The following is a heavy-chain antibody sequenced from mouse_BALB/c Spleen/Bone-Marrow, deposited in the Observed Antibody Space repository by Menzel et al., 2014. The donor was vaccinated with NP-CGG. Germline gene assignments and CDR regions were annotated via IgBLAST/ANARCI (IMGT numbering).Heavy chain of an antibody. D-gene: IGHD2-1*01. Sequence: QVQLQQSGAELAKPGASVKMSCKASDYTFTSYWMHWVKQRPGQGLEWIGYINPSTGYTEYNQKFKDKATLTADKSSSTAYMQLSSLTSEDSAVYYCARGNYEAMDYWGQGTSVTVSS. V-gene: IGHV1-7*01. CDR2: INPSTGYT. CDR1: DYTFTSYW. J-gene: IGHJ4*01. CDR3: ARGNYEAMDY.